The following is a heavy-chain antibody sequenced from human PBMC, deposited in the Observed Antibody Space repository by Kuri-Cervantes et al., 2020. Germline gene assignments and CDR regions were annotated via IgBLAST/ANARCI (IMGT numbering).Heavy chain of an antibody. CDR3: ARDDCSGGSCYLDDGTVSY. CDR1: GYTFTSYG. V-gene: IGHV1-18*01. D-gene: IGHD2-15*01. J-gene: IGHJ4*02. Sequence: ASVKVSCKASGYTFTSYGISWVRQAPGQGLEWMGWISAYNGNTNYAQKLQGRVTMTTDTSTSTAYMELRSLRSEDTAVYYCARDDCSGGSCYLDDGTVSYWGQGTLVTVSS. CDR2: ISAYNGNT.